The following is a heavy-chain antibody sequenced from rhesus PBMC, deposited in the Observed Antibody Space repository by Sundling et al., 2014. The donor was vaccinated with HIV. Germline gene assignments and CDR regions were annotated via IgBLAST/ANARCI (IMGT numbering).Heavy chain of an antibody. V-gene: IGHV4-80*01. CDR3: ARAAIGVVELTAPLRSFDY. CDR2: VHGGSGNT. Sequence: QVQLQESGPGLVKPSETLSLTCTVSGASISRYWWTWIRQPPGKGLEWIGYVHGGSGNTNHNPSLKSRVTISADTSKNQFSLRLSSVTAADTAVYYCARAAIGVVELTAPLRSFDYWGQGVLVTVSS. D-gene: IGHD2-15*01. CDR1: GASISRYW. J-gene: IGHJ4*01.